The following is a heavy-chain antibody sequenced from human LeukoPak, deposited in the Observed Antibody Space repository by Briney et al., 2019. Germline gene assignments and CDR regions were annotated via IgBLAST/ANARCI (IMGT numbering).Heavy chain of an antibody. Sequence: ASVKVSCKASGYTFTGYYMHWVRQAPGPGLEWMGWINPNSGGTTYAQNFHGRVSMSRDTSIRTAYLELSRLSCDDTAVYYCARDDRYYDFWSGYHVWGQGTLVTVSS. V-gene: IGHV1-2*02. J-gene: IGHJ4*02. CDR3: ARDDRYYDFWSGYHV. CDR2: INPNSGGT. CDR1: GYTFTGYY. D-gene: IGHD3-3*01.